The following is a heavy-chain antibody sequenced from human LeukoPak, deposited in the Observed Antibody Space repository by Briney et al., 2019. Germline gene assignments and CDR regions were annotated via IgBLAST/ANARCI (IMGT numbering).Heavy chain of an antibody. CDR3: ARDSGSGTYY. J-gene: IGHJ4*02. D-gene: IGHD6-19*01. Sequence: SETLSLTCTVSGCSISSYYWSWIRQTPGNGLEWSGHIYYSGSTNYNLSLKSRVTIAIDTSKNQFSLNLRSVTAADTAVYYCARDSGSGTYYWGQGTLVTVSS. V-gene: IGHV4-59*01. CDR2: IYYSGST. CDR1: GCSISSYY.